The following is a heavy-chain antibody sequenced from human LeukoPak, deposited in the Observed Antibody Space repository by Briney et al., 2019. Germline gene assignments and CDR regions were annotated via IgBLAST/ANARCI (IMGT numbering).Heavy chain of an antibody. Sequence: PSETLSLTRAVSSGSISKSNWSWIRQSPGKGLGWIGYIYYTGSTNYNPSLKNRVTILVDTSNNQFSLKLSSVTAADTAVYYCARQVVGYSNYVVSGYIDFWGQGTLVTVSS. V-gene: IGHV4-59*08. CDR2: IYYTGST. J-gene: IGHJ4*02. CDR1: SGSISKSN. CDR3: ARQVVGYSNYVVSGYIDF. D-gene: IGHD4-11*01.